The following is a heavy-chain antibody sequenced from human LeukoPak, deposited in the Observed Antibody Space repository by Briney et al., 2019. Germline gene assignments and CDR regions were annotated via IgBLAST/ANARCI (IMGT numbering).Heavy chain of an antibody. Sequence: GGSLRLSCAASGFTFDDYGMSWVRQAPGKGLEWVSGINGNDDSTGYADSVKGRFTISRDNAKNSLYLQMNSLRAEDTAVYYCARGLSGYSSSLGYWGQGTLVTVSS. V-gene: IGHV3-20*04. CDR1: GFTFDDYG. CDR2: INGNDDST. D-gene: IGHD6-6*01. CDR3: ARGLSGYSSSLGY. J-gene: IGHJ4*02.